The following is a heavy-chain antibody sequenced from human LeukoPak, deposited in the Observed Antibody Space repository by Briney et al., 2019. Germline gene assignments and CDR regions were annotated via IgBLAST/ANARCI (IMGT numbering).Heavy chain of an antibody. CDR3: ARHRDYYDT. CDR1: GASINNNF. D-gene: IGHD3-22*01. J-gene: IGHJ1*01. V-gene: IGHV4-59*08. Sequence: PWETLSLTCTVSGASINNNFWTWIRQPPGKGLEWIGYIYSSGNANYNPYLKSRVIISGDTSKNQISLNLTSVTAADTAVYFCARHRDYYDTWGHGTLVSVSS. CDR2: IYSSGNA.